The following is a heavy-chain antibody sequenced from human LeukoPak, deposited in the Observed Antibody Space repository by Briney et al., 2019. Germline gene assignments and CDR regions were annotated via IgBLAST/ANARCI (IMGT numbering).Heavy chain of an antibody. Sequence: PSETLSLTCTVSGGSISSYYWSWIRQPPGKGLEWIGYIYYSGSTNYNPSLKSRVTISVDTSKNQFSLKLSSVTAADTAVYYCARGRSVYDDYGLFYWGQGTLVTVSS. J-gene: IGHJ4*02. CDR1: GGSISSYY. CDR3: ARGRSVYDDYGLFY. D-gene: IGHD4-17*01. CDR2: IYYSGST. V-gene: IGHV4-59*01.